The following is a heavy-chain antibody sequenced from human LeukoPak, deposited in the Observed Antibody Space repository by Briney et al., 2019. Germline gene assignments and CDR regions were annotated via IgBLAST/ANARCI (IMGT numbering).Heavy chain of an antibody. CDR1: GLTLSNYV. J-gene: IGHJ4*02. Sequence: PGGSLRLSCVASGLTLSNYVMTWVRQAPGKGLEWISDITVSGIRTNYADSVKGRFTISRDNPRNTVYLQMNSLRAEDTALYYCTTTYGRGRWGQGTWVTVSS. CDR3: TTTYGRGR. CDR2: ITVSGIRT. V-gene: IGHV3-23*01. D-gene: IGHD1-26*01.